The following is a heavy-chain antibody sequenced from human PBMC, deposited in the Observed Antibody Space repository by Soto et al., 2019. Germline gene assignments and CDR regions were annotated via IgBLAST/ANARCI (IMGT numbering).Heavy chain of an antibody. V-gene: IGHV3-74*01. J-gene: IGHJ6*02. CDR1: GFTFSTFW. D-gene: IGHD3-10*01. CDR2: IKSDGSST. Sequence: EMQLVESGGGLVQPGGSLRLSCAASGFTFSTFWMHWVRQAPGKGLMWVSRIKSDGSSTSNADSVKGRFTISRDNAKNTLYLQMNSLRGEDTAVYHCVRDRDTYGSGMMDVWGLGTTVTVSS. CDR3: VRDRDTYGSGMMDV.